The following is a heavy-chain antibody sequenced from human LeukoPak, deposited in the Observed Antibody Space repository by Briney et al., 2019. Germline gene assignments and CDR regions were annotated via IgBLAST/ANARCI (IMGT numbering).Heavy chain of an antibody. CDR1: GFTFIDYG. CDR3: ASEASFAMGV. D-gene: IGHD5-12*01. Sequence: GGSLRLSCAASGFTFIDYGMSWVRQAPGKGLEWVSAISGSGADTYYADSVKGRFTISRDNAKNSLYLQMNSLRAEDTAVYYCASEASFAMGVWGKGTTVTISS. V-gene: IGHV3-23*01. J-gene: IGHJ6*03. CDR2: ISGSGADT.